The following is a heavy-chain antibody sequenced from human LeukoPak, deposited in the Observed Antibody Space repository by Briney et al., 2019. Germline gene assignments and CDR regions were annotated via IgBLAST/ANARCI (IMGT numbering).Heavy chain of an antibody. CDR3: ASHSSSWYYYYMDV. Sequence: GGSLRLSCAASGFTFSSYGMHWVRQAPGKGLEWVAFIRYDGSNKYYADSVKGRFTISRDNSKNTLYLQMNSLRAEDTAVYYCASHSSSWYYYYMDVWGKGTTVTISS. V-gene: IGHV3-30*02. J-gene: IGHJ6*03. D-gene: IGHD6-13*01. CDR1: GFTFSSYG. CDR2: IRYDGSNK.